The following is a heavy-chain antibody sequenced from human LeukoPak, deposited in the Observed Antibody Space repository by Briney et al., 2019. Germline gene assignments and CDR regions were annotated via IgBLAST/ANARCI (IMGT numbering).Heavy chain of an antibody. CDR1: GFTLDDYG. CDR3: ARDRVVVATTTPPYWYFDL. J-gene: IGHJ2*01. Sequence: PGGSLRLSCAASGFTLDDYGMSWVRQAPGKGLEWVSGINWNGGSTGYVDSVKGRFTIPRDNAKNSLFLHMNSLRVGDTALYYCARDRVVVATTTPPYWYFDLWGRGTRVTVSS. CDR2: INWNGGST. V-gene: IGHV3-20*04. D-gene: IGHD2-15*01.